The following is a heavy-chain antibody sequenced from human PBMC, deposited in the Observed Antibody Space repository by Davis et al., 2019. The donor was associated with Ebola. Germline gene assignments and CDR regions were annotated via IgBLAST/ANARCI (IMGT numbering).Heavy chain of an antibody. D-gene: IGHD2-8*01. Sequence: GESLKISCTASGFTFGDYAMHWVRQAPGKGLEWVAVISYDGSTKYYADSVKGRFTISRDNSKNTLYLQMNSLRAEDTAVYYCARDRGYCTNGVCYTHWFDPWGQGTLVTVSS. CDR3: ARDRGYCTNGVCYTHWFDP. CDR2: ISYDGSTK. CDR1: GFTFGDYA. V-gene: IGHV3-30-3*01. J-gene: IGHJ5*02.